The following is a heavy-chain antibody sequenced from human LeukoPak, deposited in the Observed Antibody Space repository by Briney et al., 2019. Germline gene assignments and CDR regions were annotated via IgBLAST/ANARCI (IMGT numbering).Heavy chain of an antibody. CDR2: INPSGGST. V-gene: IGHV1-46*01. D-gene: IGHD3-9*01. CDR3: ARGDYDILTGYYTEWFDP. J-gene: IGHJ5*02. CDR1: GYTFTSYY. Sequence: GASVKVSCKASGYTFTSYYMHWVRQAPGQGLEWMGIINPSGGSTSYAQKFQGRVTMTRDTSTSTVYMELSSLRSEDTAVYYCARGDYDILTGYYTEWFDPWGQGTLVTVSS.